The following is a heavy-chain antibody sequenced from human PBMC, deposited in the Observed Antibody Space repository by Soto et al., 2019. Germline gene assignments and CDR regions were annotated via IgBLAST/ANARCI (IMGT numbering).Heavy chain of an antibody. D-gene: IGHD4-17*01. V-gene: IGHV4-59*01. CDR3: ARGLYGGTYHFAY. CDR2: VYYSGET. J-gene: IGHJ4*02. Sequence: SEALSLTCTVSGGSINGYYWLWIRQPPGKRLEWIGYVYYSGETNCNPSLKSRVTISVDTSKNQFSLMLSSVTAADTAVYYCARGLYGGTYHFAYWGQGSLVPVSS. CDR1: GGSINGYY.